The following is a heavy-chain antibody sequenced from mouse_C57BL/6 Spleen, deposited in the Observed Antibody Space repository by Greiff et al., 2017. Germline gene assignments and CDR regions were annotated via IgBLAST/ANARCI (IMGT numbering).Heavy chain of an antibody. J-gene: IGHJ2*01. Sequence: DVMLVESGGDLVKPGGSLKLSCAASGFTFSSYAMSWVRQTPDKRLEWVATISSGGSYTYYPDSVKGRFTISRDNAKNTLYLQMGSLKSEETAMYYCAKHDGYFDYWGQGTTLTVSS. V-gene: IGHV5-6*02. CDR3: AKHDGYFDY. CDR1: GFTFSSYA. D-gene: IGHD2-3*01. CDR2: ISSGGSYT.